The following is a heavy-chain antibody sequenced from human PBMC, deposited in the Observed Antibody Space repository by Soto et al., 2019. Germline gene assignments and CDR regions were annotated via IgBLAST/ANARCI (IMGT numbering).Heavy chain of an antibody. CDR3: ARVNLGYCSGGSCYVEFFDY. CDR2: IIPIFGTA. D-gene: IGHD2-15*01. Sequence: QVQLVQSGAEVKKPGSSVKVSCKASGGTFSSYAISWVRQAPGQGLEWMGGIIPIFGTANYAQKFQGRVTITADESTSTGYMELSSLRSEDTAVYYCARVNLGYCSGGSCYVEFFDYWGQGTLVTVSS. V-gene: IGHV1-69*01. J-gene: IGHJ4*02. CDR1: GGTFSSYA.